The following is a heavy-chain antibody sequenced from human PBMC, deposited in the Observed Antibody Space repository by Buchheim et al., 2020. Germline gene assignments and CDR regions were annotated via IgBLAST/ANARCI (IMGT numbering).Heavy chain of an antibody. CDR3: ARDPRDNYYYYGMDV. CDR1: GFTFSSYG. Sequence: QVQLVESGGGVVQPGRSLRLSCAASGFTFSSYGMHWVRQAPGKGLEWVAVIWYDGSNKYYADSVKGRFTISRDNSKNTLYLQMNSLRAEDTAVYYCARDPRDNYYYYGMDVWGQGTT. J-gene: IGHJ6*02. V-gene: IGHV3-33*01. D-gene: IGHD2-15*01. CDR2: IWYDGSNK.